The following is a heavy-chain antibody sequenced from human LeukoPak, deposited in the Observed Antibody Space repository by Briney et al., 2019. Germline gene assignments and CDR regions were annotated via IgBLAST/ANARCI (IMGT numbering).Heavy chain of an antibody. J-gene: IGHJ4*02. CDR1: GFTSSDSS. CDR2: ISSSSTTI. Sequence: GGSLRLSCTASGFTSSDSSMNWVRQAPGKGLEWLSYISSSSTTIYYADTVKGRFTISRDDAKNSLYLQMNSLRAEDTAVYYCARNLNTADDYWGQGILVTVSS. D-gene: IGHD5-18*01. V-gene: IGHV3-48*01. CDR3: ARNLNTADDY.